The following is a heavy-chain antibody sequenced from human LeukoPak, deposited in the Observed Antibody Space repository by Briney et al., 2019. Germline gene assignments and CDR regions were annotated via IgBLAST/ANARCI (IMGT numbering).Heavy chain of an antibody. CDR3: TTGYYDSSGYVVGTYSDY. J-gene: IGHJ4*02. V-gene: IGHV3-15*07. D-gene: IGHD3-22*01. CDR1: GFTFSNAW. CDR2: IKSKTDGGTT. Sequence: GGSLRLSCAASGFTFSNAWMNWVRQAPGKGLEWVGRIKSKTDGGTTDYAAPVKGRFTISRDDSKNTLYLQMNSLKTEDTAVYYCTTGYYDSSGYVVGTYSDYWGQGTLVTVSS.